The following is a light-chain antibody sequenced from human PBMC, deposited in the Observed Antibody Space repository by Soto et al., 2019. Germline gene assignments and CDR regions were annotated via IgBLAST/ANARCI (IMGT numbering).Light chain of an antibody. CDR2: GAS. CDR3: QQYNNWPPIT. Sequence: EVVMTQSPATLSVSPGERATLSCRASQTISSNLAWYQQKPGQAPRLLIYGASTRATGIPVRFSGSGSGTEFTLTISSLQSEDFAVYYCQQYNNWPPITFGQGTRLEIK. J-gene: IGKJ5*01. V-gene: IGKV3-15*01. CDR1: QTISSN.